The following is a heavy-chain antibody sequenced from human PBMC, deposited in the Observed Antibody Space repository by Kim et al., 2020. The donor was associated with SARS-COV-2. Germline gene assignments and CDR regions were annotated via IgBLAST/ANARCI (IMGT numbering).Heavy chain of an antibody. CDR3: ARAPSENYGMDV. CDR1: GYTFTTYF. CDR2: INPSGGST. Sequence: ASVKVSCKSSGYTFTTYFIHWVRQAPGQGLEWMAIINPSGGSTTYAQKFQGRVTMTRDTSTSTVYMELSSLTSEDTAVYYCARAPSENYGMDVWGQGTTVTVSS. J-gene: IGHJ6*02. V-gene: IGHV1-46*01.